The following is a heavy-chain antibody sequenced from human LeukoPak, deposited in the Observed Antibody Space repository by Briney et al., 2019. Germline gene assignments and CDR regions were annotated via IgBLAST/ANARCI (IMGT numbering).Heavy chain of an antibody. CDR2: LYSGGTT. V-gene: IGHV3-53*01. CDR3: ARVRSISLLGPWWYFDL. CDR1: GFTVSNNY. Sequence: GGSLRLSCAASGFTVSNNYLSWVRQAPGRGLEWVSSLYSGGTTDYSDSVRGRFTIPRDDSKNTVFLQMNNLGADDAAVYYCARVRSISLLGPWWYFDLWGRGTLVSVSS. D-gene: IGHD2/OR15-2a*01. J-gene: IGHJ2*01.